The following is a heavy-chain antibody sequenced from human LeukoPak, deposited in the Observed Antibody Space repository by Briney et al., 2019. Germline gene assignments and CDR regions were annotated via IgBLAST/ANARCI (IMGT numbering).Heavy chain of an antibody. J-gene: IGHJ6*02. D-gene: IGHD3-16*01. CDR1: GFNIEKYA. CDR3: ATWAFYHDLDV. CDR2: ISAEGRT. V-gene: IGHV3-43*02. Sequence: PGGSLRLSCTASGFNIEKYAMHWVRQRPGKGLEWVGVISAEGRTDHADSVRGRFTISRDNSKESLFLQMTSLRDEDTALYYCATWAFYHDLDVWGQGTTATVSS.